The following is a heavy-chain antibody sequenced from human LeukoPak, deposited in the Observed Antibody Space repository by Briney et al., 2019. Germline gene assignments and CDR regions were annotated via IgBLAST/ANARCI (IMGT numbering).Heavy chain of an antibody. CDR1: GFTFSSYG. D-gene: IGHD3-3*01. CDR3: AKESVITILGVVTTLFDY. V-gene: IGHV3-30*02. CDR2: IRYDGSNK. J-gene: IGHJ4*02. Sequence: GGSLRLSCAASGFTFSSYGMHWVRQAPGKGLEWVAFIRYDGSNKYYADSVKGRFTISRDNSKNTLYLQMNSLRAEDTAVYYCAKESVITILGVVTTLFDYRGEGTLVAVSS.